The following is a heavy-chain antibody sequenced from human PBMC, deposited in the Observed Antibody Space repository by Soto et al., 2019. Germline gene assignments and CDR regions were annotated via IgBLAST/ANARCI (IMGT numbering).Heavy chain of an antibody. Sequence: QARLVQSGGGLVQSGRSLTLSCEASGFLFSTSTLNLAGRAPGKGLEWVAEISSRGTDIYYADSVKGRFTISRDNSKNTLYLLLDRVKSDDTAVYFCATLGRADYPPLAAWGQGTQVTVSS. CDR3: ATLGRADYPPLAA. V-gene: IGHV3-30*14. D-gene: IGHD4-17*01. CDR2: ISSRGTDI. J-gene: IGHJ5*02. CDR1: GFLFSTST.